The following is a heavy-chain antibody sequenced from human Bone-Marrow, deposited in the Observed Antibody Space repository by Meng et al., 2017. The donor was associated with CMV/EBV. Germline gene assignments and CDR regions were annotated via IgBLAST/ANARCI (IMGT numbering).Heavy chain of an antibody. J-gene: IGHJ3*02. CDR3: ARGKGKLELLDAFDI. CDR1: GYTFTDYY. V-gene: IGHV1-2*02. CDR2: INPNSGGT. Sequence: ASVKVSCKASGYTFTDYYMHWVRQAPGQGLEWMGWINPNSGGTNYAQNFQGRVTMTRDTSISTAYMELSSLRSEDTAVYYCARGKGKLELLDAFDILGQGTMVSVSS. D-gene: IGHD1-7*01.